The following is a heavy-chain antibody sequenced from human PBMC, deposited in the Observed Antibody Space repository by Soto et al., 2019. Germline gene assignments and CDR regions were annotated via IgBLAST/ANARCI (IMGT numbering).Heavy chain of an antibody. J-gene: IGHJ3*02. CDR2: ISGSGGST. CDR1: GFTGSNCC. CDR3: ATLYVVDAFDI. V-gene: IGHV3-23*01. D-gene: IGHD2-2*02. Sequence: GIPSAPSAEEGFTGSNCCTRWVRQAPGKGLEWVSAISGSGGSTYYADSVKGRFTISRDNSKNTLYLQMNSLRAEDTAVYYCATLYVVDAFDIWGQGTMVTVSS.